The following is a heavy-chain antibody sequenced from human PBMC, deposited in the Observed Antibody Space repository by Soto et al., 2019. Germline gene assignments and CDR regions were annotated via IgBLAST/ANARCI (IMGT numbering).Heavy chain of an antibody. J-gene: IGHJ4*02. CDR3: ARDFYPLAYYFDY. CDR2: ISGYNANT. CDR1: GYTFTNPG. Sequence: QVQLVQAGPEVKKHGASAKVSCKASGYTFTNPGISWVRQAPGQGLEWVGWISGYNANTTYAQKFQGRVTMSTDTSTNTAYMELRSLRSDDTAVYYCARDFYPLAYYFDYWGQGTQVTVSS. V-gene: IGHV1-18*04.